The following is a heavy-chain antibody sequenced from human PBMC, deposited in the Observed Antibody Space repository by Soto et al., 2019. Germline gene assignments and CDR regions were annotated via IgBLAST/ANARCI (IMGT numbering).Heavy chain of an antibody. Sequence: GGSLRLSCAGSGFTLSDHYIDWVRQAPGKGLEWVGRSRDKAQGYSTAYAASVKGRFTTSRDDSKNTLYLQMNSLKTEDTAVYYCDTNAGDPRFFDYWGQGTLVTVSS. CDR3: DTNAGDPRFFDY. V-gene: IGHV3-72*01. D-gene: IGHD2-21*02. CDR1: GFTLSDHY. J-gene: IGHJ4*02. CDR2: SRDKAQGYST.